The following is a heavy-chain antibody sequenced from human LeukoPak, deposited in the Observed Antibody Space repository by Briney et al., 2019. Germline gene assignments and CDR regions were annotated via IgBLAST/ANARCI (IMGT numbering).Heavy chain of an antibody. CDR2: IKRDGGDK. V-gene: IGHV3-7*05. D-gene: IGHD2-2*02. Sequence: GRSLRLSCTASGFTFVDYAMTWVRQAPGKGLEWVANIKRDGGDKYYVDSVKGRFSISRDNAKNSLYLHMNSLRAEDTAVYYCARGDEYTTSPWGQGTLVTVSS. J-gene: IGHJ4*02. CDR3: ARGDEYTTSP. CDR1: GFTFVDYA.